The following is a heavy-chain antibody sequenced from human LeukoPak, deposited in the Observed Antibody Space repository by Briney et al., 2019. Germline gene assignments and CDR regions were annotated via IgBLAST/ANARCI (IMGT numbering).Heavy chain of an antibody. V-gene: IGHV1-69*04. D-gene: IGHD1-26*01. J-gene: IGHJ5*02. Sequence: RASVKVSCKASGGTFSSYAISWVRQAPGQGLEWMGRIIPILGIANYAQKFQGRVTITADKSTSTAYMELSSLRSEDTAVYYCARVRRLPIVGATSNWFDPWGQGTLVTVSS. CDR1: GGTFSSYA. CDR2: IIPILGIA. CDR3: ARVRRLPIVGATSNWFDP.